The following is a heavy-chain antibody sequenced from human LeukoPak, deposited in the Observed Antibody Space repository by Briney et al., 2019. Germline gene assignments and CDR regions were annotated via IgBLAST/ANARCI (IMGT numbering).Heavy chain of an antibody. CDR2: ISAYNGNT. CDR1: GYTFTSYG. CDR3: ARETVITPNYYYYGMDV. D-gene: IGHD3-22*01. Sequence: ASVKVSCKASGYTFTSYGISWARQAPGQGLEWMGWISAYNGNTNYAQKLQGRVTMTTDTSTSTAYMELRSLRSDDTAVYYCARETVITPNYYYYGMDVWGQGTTVTVSS. V-gene: IGHV1-18*01. J-gene: IGHJ6*02.